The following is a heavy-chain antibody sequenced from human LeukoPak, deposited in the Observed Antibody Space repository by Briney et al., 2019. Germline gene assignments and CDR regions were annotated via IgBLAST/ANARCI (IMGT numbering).Heavy chain of an antibody. CDR1: GGSISTYY. J-gene: IGHJ4*02. Sequence: SETLSLTCAVSGGSISTYYWNWIRQPPGKGLEWIGYIYYSGNANYNPSLKSRVTISVDTSKNHFSLNLTSVTAADTAVYYCARAGYYYDTMGETWGQGILVTVSS. CDR3: ARAGYYYDTMGET. V-gene: IGHV4-59*01. CDR2: IYYSGNA. D-gene: IGHD3-22*01.